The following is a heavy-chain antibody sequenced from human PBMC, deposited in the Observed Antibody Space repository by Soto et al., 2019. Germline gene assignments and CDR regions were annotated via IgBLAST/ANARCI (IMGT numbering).Heavy chain of an antibody. CDR2: ISAYNGNT. V-gene: IGHV1-18*01. D-gene: IGHD3-10*01. J-gene: IGHJ4*02. Sequence: ASVKVYCKASGYTFTSSGISWVRQAPGQGLEWMGWISAYNGNTNYAQKLQGRVTMTTDTSTSTAYMELRSLRSDDTAVYYCARILPGRLLWDYWGQGTLVTVSS. CDR1: GYTFTSSG. CDR3: ARILPGRLLWDY.